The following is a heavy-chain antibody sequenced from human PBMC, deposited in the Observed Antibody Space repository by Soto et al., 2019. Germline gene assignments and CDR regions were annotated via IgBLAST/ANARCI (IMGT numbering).Heavy chain of an antibody. CDR3: AKDRNYGDYYYYYGIDV. V-gene: IGHV3-30*18. D-gene: IGHD4-17*01. J-gene: IGHJ6*02. CDR2: ISYDGSNK. Sequence: GGSLRLSCAASGFTFSSYGMHWVRQAPGKGLEWVAVISYDGSNKYYADSVKGRFTISRDNSKNTLYLQMNSLRAEDTAVYYCAKDRNYGDYYYYYGIDVWGQGTTVTVSS. CDR1: GFTFSSYG.